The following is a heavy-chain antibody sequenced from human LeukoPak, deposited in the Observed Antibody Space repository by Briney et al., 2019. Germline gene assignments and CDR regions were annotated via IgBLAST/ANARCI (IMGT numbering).Heavy chain of an antibody. CDR1: GFTFDDYA. CDR3: AKDMGGSGSYYYYYYGMDV. J-gene: IGHJ6*02. Sequence: GGSLRLSCAASGFTFDDYAMHWVRQAPGKGLEWVSGISWNSGSIGYADSVKGRFTISRDNAKNSLYLQMNSLRAEDTALYYCAKDMGGSGSYYYYYYGMDVWGQGTTVTVSS. D-gene: IGHD3-10*01. V-gene: IGHV3-9*01. CDR2: ISWNSGSI.